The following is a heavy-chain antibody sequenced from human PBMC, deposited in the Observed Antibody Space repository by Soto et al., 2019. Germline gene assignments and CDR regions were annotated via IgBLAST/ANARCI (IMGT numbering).Heavy chain of an antibody. CDR2: VSTSGRST. CDR1: GVIFSEST. V-gene: IGHV3-64D*06. Sequence: XGALILSCSASGVIFSESTIYWVRQVPGKGLEAISAVSTSGRSTYYADSVKDRFTISRDNSKNTLFLQMGSLRPEDTAIYYCVKQAHGLDGVAFDYWGQGTQVTVSS. D-gene: IGHD2-15*01. CDR3: VKQAHGLDGVAFDY. J-gene: IGHJ4*02.